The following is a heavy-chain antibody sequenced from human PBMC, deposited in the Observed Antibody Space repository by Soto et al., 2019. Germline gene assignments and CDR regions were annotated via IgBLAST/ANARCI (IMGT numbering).Heavy chain of an antibody. D-gene: IGHD3-22*01. Sequence: LRLSCAASGFTFSSYAMHWVRQAPGKGLEWVAVISYDGSNKYYADSVKGRFTISRDNSKNTLYLQMNSLRAEDTAVYYCARWATMIVDNFDYWGQGTLVTVSS. J-gene: IGHJ4*02. CDR3: ARWATMIVDNFDY. CDR2: ISYDGSNK. CDR1: GFTFSSYA. V-gene: IGHV3-30-3*01.